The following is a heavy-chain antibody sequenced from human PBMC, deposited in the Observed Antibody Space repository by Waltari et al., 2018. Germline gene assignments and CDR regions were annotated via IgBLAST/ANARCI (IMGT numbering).Heavy chain of an antibody. V-gene: IGHV3-74*03. J-gene: IGHJ6*02. CDR1: GFTFSSYW. CDR3: ARVARRTYRSPVPGRHYYYGMDV. CDR2: ISSDASDT. Sequence: EEQLVESGGGLVQPGDSLRLSCAASGFTFSSYWINWVSQAPGQGPLWVSRISSDASDTTYADSVKGRFTISRDNAKNTLYLQMNRLRAEDTAVYYCARVARRTYRSPVPGRHYYYGMDVWGQGTTVTVSS. D-gene: IGHD1-1*01.